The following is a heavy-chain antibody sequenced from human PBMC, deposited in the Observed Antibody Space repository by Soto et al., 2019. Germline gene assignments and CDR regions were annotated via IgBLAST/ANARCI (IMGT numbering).Heavy chain of an antibody. D-gene: IGHD4-17*01. V-gene: IGHV4-59*08. Sequence: QVQLQESGPGLVKPSETLSLTCTVSGGSISSYYWSWIRQPPGKGLEWIGYIYYSGSTNYNPSLNSRVTISVDTSKNRFSLKLSSVTAADTAVYYCARLPTVTTDNWFDPWGQGTLVTVSS. J-gene: IGHJ5*02. CDR1: GGSISSYY. CDR3: ARLPTVTTDNWFDP. CDR2: IYYSGST.